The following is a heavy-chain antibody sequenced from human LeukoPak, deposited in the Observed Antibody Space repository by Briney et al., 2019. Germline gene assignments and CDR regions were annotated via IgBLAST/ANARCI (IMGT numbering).Heavy chain of an antibody. J-gene: IGHJ4*02. CDR2: IYSSGSP. CDR3: ARKREGPTTGIDY. Sequence: SETLSLTCTVSGGSISSTNSYWGWIRRSPRTGLEWIGNIYSSGSPYYNPSLKSRVTISIDTSENQFSLKLTSVTAADTAAYYCARKREGPTTGIDYWGQGTLVTVSS. V-gene: IGHV4-39*07. D-gene: IGHD1-26*01. CDR1: GGSISSTNSY.